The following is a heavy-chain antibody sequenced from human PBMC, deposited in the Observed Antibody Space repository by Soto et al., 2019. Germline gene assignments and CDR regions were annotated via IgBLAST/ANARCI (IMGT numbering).Heavy chain of an antibody. J-gene: IGHJ4*02. D-gene: IGHD1-26*01. CDR2: ITPYNGNA. CDR1: GYTFSNFG. CDR3: ARARMYSGAYHDY. V-gene: IGHV1-18*04. Sequence: QVQLVQSGAEVENPGASVKVSCKASGYTFSNFGINWVRQAPGQGLEWMAWITPYNGNANYAQKYQDRLTVTTDTSTNTAYLELRSLRSDDTAVYFCARARMYSGAYHDYWGQGTLVTVSS.